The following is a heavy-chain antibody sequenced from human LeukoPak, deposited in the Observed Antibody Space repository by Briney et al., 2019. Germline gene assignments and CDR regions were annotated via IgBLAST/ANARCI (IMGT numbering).Heavy chain of an antibody. J-gene: IGHJ6*02. CDR1: GFTFSSYW. V-gene: IGHV3-7*01. CDR2: IKQDGSEK. D-gene: IGHD3-10*01. Sequence: GGSLRLSCAASGFTFSSYWMSWVRQAPGKGLEWVANIKQDGSEKYYMDSVKGRFTISRDNAKNSLYLQMNSLRAEDTAVYYCARGKLVRATYYYYGMDVWGQGTTVTVSS. CDR3: ARGKLVRATYYYYGMDV.